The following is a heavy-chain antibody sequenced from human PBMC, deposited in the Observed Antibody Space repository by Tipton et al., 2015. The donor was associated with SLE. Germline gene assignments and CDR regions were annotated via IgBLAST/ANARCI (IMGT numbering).Heavy chain of an antibody. CDR2: IYHSGST. D-gene: IGHD2-2*01. CDR1: GGSISSGYY. CDR3: ARAYYADAFDI. J-gene: IGHJ3*02. V-gene: IGHV4-38-2*02. Sequence: TLSLTCTVSGGSISSGYYWGWIRQPPGKGLEWIGSIYHSGSTYYNPSLKSRVTISLDTSKNQFSLKLSSVTAADTAVYYCARAYYADAFDIWGQGTMVTVSS.